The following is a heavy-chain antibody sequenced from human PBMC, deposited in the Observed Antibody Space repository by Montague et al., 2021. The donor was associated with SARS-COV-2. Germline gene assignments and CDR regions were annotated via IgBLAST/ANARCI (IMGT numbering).Heavy chain of an antibody. CDR2: INSDGSST. D-gene: IGHD5-18*01. Sequence: SLRLSCAAFGFTFSSYWMHWVRQAPGKGLVWVSRINSDGSSTSYADSVKGRFTISRDNAKNTLYLQMNSLRAEDTAVYYCARDFSYGYDGEVWYYYGMDVWGQGTTVTVSS. J-gene: IGHJ6*02. V-gene: IGHV3-74*01. CDR3: ARDFSYGYDGEVWYYYGMDV. CDR1: GFTFSSYW.